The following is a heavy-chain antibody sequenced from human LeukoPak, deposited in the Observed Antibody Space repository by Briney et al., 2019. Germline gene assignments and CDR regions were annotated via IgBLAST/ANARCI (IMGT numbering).Heavy chain of an antibody. J-gene: IGHJ4*02. CDR2: ISYDGSNK. Sequence: GGSLRLSCAASGFTFSSYGMHWVRQAPGKGLEWVAVISYDGSNKYYADSVKGRFTISRDNSKNTLYLQMNSLRAEDTAVYYCAKDLSYGDYSDGFDYWGQGTLVTVSS. CDR3: AKDLSYGDYSDGFDY. D-gene: IGHD4-17*01. CDR1: GFTFSSYG. V-gene: IGHV3-30*18.